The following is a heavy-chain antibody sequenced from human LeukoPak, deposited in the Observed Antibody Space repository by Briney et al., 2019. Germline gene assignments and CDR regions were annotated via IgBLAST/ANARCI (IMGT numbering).Heavy chain of an antibody. CDR1: GFTFTEHY. Sequence: APMKVSCKPSGFTFTEHYIHWVRQGPGQGLEWMGYIGPHSTFTSSPQEFQGRVTMTRDASMSTAYMELTRLTSDDTAVYYCVREGEGPLSKAFDYWGQGTLVTVSS. CDR3: VREGEGPLSKAFDY. V-gene: IGHV1-2*02. J-gene: IGHJ4*02. CDR2: IGPHSTFT. D-gene: IGHD2/OR15-2a*01.